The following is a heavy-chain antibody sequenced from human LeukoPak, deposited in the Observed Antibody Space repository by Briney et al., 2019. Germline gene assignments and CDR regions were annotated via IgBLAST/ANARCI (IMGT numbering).Heavy chain of an antibody. Sequence: SETLSLTCTVSGYSISSGYYWSWIRQPPGKGLEWIGYIYYSGSTNYNPSLKSRVTISVDTSKNQFSLKLSSVTAADTAVYYCAARDKGEVFDYWGQGTLVTVSS. CDR3: AARDKGEVFDY. J-gene: IGHJ4*02. CDR1: GYSISSGYY. D-gene: IGHD5-24*01. CDR2: IYYSGST. V-gene: IGHV4-61*01.